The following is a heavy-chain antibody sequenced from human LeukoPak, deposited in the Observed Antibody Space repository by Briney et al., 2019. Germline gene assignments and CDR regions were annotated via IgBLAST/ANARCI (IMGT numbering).Heavy chain of an antibody. Sequence: EASVKVSCKASGYTFNGYYMHWVRQAPGQGLEWMGWINPNSGGTNYAQKFQGRVTMTRDTSISTAYMELSRLRSDDTAVYYCARGLELLWFGEFVFWFDPWGQGTLVTVSS. D-gene: IGHD3-10*01. CDR2: INPNSGGT. CDR1: GYTFNGYY. V-gene: IGHV1-2*02. J-gene: IGHJ5*02. CDR3: ARGLELLWFGEFVFWFDP.